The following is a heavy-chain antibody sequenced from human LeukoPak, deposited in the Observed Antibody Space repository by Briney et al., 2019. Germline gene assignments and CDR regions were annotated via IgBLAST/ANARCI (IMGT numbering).Heavy chain of an antibody. CDR1: GFTFSSYS. V-gene: IGHV3-21*01. Sequence: PVGSLRLSCAASGFTFSSYSMNLVRQAPGKGLESVSCISSSSSYIYYADSVNGRVTISRHNANNSLYLQMNSLRAEDTAVYYCATVEMATSWPYYYYMDVWGKGTTVSVSS. D-gene: IGHD5-24*01. CDR2: ISSSSSYI. CDR3: ATVEMATSWPYYYYMDV. J-gene: IGHJ6*03.